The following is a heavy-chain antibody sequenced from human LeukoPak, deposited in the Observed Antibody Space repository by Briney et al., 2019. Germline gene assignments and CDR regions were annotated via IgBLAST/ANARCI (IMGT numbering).Heavy chain of an antibody. Sequence: ASVKVSCKASGYTFTGYYMHWVRQAPGQGLEWMGQINPNSGGTNYAQKFQGRVTMTRDTSISTAYMELSRLRSDDTAVYYCARDFEGYCSGGSCSVLDYWGQGTLVTVSS. J-gene: IGHJ4*02. D-gene: IGHD2-15*01. CDR2: INPNSGGT. V-gene: IGHV1-2*06. CDR3: ARDFEGYCSGGSCSVLDY. CDR1: GYTFTGYY.